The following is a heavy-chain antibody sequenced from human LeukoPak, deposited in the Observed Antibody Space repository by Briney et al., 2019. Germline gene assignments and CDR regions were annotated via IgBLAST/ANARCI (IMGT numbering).Heavy chain of an antibody. V-gene: IGHV3-7*01. Sequence: GGSLRLSCAASGFTFSTSWMTWVRQAPGKELEWVGNINEDGGVKNYVDSLKGRFTTSRENARNSLYLQMHSLRAGDTAVYYCARDSGYNAFDIWGQGTMVTVSS. CDR2: INEDGGVK. CDR1: GFTFSTSW. D-gene: IGHD5-18*01. CDR3: ARDSGYNAFDI. J-gene: IGHJ3*02.